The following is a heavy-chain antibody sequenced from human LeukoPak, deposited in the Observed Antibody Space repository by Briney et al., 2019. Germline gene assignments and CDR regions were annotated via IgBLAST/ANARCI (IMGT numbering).Heavy chain of an antibody. Sequence: GESLKISCKGSGYSFTSSWIGWVRQMPGKGLGWMGIIYPGDSDTRYSPSFQGQVTISADKSISTAYLQWSSLKASDTAMYYCARGGYDSSGYYLDKYYFDYWGQGTLVTVSS. CDR1: GYSFTSSW. D-gene: IGHD3-22*01. J-gene: IGHJ4*02. V-gene: IGHV5-51*01. CDR2: IYPGDSDT. CDR3: ARGGYDSSGYYLDKYYFDY.